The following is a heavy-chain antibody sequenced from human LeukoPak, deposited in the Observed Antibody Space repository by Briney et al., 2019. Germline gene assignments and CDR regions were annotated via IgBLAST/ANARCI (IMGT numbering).Heavy chain of an antibody. CDR2: IRSKANSYAT. CDR1: GFTFSSYA. Sequence: GGSLRLSCAASGFTFSSYAMHWVRQASGKGLEWVGRIRSKANSYATAYAASVKGRFTISRDDSKNTAYLQMNSLKTEDTAVYYCTRLEGWDDAFDIWGQGTMVTVSS. CDR3: TRLEGWDDAFDI. V-gene: IGHV3-73*01. D-gene: IGHD6-19*01. J-gene: IGHJ3*02.